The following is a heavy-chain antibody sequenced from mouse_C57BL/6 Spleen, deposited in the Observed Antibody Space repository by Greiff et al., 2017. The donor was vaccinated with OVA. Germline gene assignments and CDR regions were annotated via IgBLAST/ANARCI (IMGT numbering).Heavy chain of an antibody. V-gene: IGHV1-52*01. D-gene: IGHD1-1*01. CDR1: GYTFTSYW. CDR2: IDPSDSET. Sequence: VQLQQPGAELVRPGSSVKLSCKASGYTFTSYWMHWVKQRPIQGLEWIGNIDPSDSETHYNQQFKDKATLTADKSSTTAYMQLSSLTSEDSAVYYCARGNYYGSSYEDIDYWGQGTTLTVSS. J-gene: IGHJ2*01. CDR3: ARGNYYGSSYEDIDY.